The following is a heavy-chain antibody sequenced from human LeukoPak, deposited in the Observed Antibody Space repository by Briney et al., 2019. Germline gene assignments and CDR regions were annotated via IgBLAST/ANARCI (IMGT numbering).Heavy chain of an antibody. CDR2: ISSGSGTI. Sequence: GGSLRLSCTASGFTFSSCSINWVRQAPGKGLEWVSYISSGSGTIYYADSVKGRFTTSRDNAKNSLYLQMNGLNAEGTAVYYCARDRRSMDYWGQGTLVTVSS. J-gene: IGHJ4*02. V-gene: IGHV3-48*01. CDR3: ARDRRSMDY. CDR1: GFTFSSCS. D-gene: IGHD2-21*01.